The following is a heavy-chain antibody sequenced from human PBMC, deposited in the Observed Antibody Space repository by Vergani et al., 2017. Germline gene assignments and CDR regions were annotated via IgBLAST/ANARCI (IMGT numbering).Heavy chain of an antibody. V-gene: IGHV6-1*01. Sequence: QVQLQQSGPGLVKPSQTLSLTCAISGDSVSSNSAAWNWIRQSPSRGLEWLGRTYYRSKWYNDYAVSVKSRITINPDTSKNQFSLQLNSVTPEDTAVYYCARLLYYEFWSGPIRGAFDIWGQGTMVTVSS. D-gene: IGHD3-3*01. J-gene: IGHJ3*02. CDR1: GDSVSSNSAA. CDR2: TYYRSKWYN. CDR3: ARLLYYEFWSGPIRGAFDI.